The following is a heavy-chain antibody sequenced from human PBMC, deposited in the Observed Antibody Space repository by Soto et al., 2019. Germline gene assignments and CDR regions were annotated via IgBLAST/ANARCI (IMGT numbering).Heavy chain of an antibody. Sequence: SETLSLTCAVSGGSISSGGYSWSWIRQPPGKGLEWIGYIYHSGSTYYNPSLKSRVTISVDRSKNQFSLKLSSVTAADTAVYYCARRLDRFQHHKKNGKTIGNWFDPWGQGTLVTVSS. CDR1: GGSISSGGYS. J-gene: IGHJ5*02. V-gene: IGHV4-30-2*01. CDR3: ARRLDRFQHHKKNGKTIGNWFDP. CDR2: IYHSGST. D-gene: IGHD6-19*01.